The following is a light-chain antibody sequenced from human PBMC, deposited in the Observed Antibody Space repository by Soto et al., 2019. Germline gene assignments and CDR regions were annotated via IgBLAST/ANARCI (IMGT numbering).Light chain of an antibody. V-gene: IGKV3-11*01. CDR1: QTVISS. Sequence: EIVFTKSPATLSLSPGGIANLFCSASQTVISSLVFYQQKPGQAPRLLIYDASNRATGIPARFSGSGSGTDFTLAISSLEPEDFAVYYCQQYNSWPETFGQGTKVDIK. CDR3: QQYNSWPET. J-gene: IGKJ1*01. CDR2: DAS.